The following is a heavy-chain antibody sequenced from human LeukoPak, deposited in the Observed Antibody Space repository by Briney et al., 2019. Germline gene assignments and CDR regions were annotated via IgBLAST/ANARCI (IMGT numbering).Heavy chain of an antibody. CDR2: IIPIFGTA. J-gene: IGHJ4*02. D-gene: IGHD4-11*01. V-gene: IGHV1-69*13. CDR1: GGTFISYA. Sequence: SVKVSCKASGGTFISYAISWMRQAPGQGLEWMGGIIPIFGTANYAQKFQGRVTITADESTSTAYMELSSLRSEDTAVYYCARDKGPDYSNYYFDYWGQGTLVTVSS. CDR3: ARDKGPDYSNYYFDY.